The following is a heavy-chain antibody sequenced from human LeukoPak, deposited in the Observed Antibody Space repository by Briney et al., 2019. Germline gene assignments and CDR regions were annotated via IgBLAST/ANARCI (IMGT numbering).Heavy chain of an antibody. CDR3: AREEDSGYGPIFDY. J-gene: IGHJ4*02. D-gene: IGHD5-12*01. CDR1: GDSISSSTYY. Sequence: SETLSLTCTVSGDSISSSTYYWGWIRQPPGKGLEWIGSMYYSGNTYYKPSLKSRVTISVDTSKNQFSLKLSSVTAADTAVYYCAREEDSGYGPIFDYWGQGTLVTVSS. V-gene: IGHV4-39*07. CDR2: MYYSGNT.